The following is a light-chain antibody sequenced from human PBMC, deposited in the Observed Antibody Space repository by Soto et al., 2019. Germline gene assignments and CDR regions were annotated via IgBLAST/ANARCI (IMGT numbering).Light chain of an antibody. V-gene: IGKV1-5*03. CDR2: EAS. CDR1: QSISGW. J-gene: IGKJ2*01. CDR3: QQYKSYPYT. Sequence: DIQMTQSPSTLSASVGDRVTITCRASQSISGWLAWCQQKPGKAPNLLLYEASSLGGGVPSRFSGSGSGTECTLTISRLQPDDFAAYHCQQYKSYPYTMGQGTKVEIK.